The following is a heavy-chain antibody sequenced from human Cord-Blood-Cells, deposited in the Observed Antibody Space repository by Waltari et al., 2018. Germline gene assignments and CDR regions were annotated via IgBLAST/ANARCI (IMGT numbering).Heavy chain of an antibody. D-gene: IGHD2-2*02. CDR3: ARYGIKEVPAAITGGAFDI. V-gene: IGHV1-69*01. J-gene: IGHJ3*02. CDR2: IIPIFGTA. CDR1: GGTFSRYA. Sequence: QVQLVQSGAEVKKPGSSVKVSCKASGGTFSRYAISWVRQAPGQGLEWMGGIIPIFGTANYAQKFQGRVTITADESTSTAYMELSSLRSEDTAVYYCARYGIKEVPAAITGGAFDIWGQGTMVTVSS.